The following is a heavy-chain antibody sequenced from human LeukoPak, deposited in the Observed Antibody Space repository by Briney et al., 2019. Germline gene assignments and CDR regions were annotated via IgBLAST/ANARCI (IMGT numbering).Heavy chain of an antibody. CDR3: ARDEVPGYSYGSLDLDY. Sequence: SVKVSCKASGGTFSSYAISWVRQAPGQGREWMGGIIPIFGTANYAQKFQGRVTITADESTSTAYMELSSLRSEDTAVYYCARDEVPGYSYGSLDLDYWGQGTLVTVSS. V-gene: IGHV1-69*13. CDR1: GGTFSSYA. D-gene: IGHD5-18*01. J-gene: IGHJ4*02. CDR2: IIPIFGTA.